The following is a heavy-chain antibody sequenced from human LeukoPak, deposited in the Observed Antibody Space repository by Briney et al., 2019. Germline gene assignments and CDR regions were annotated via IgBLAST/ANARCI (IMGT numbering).Heavy chain of an antibody. V-gene: IGHV3-53*01. J-gene: IGHJ4*02. CDR3: ARGDGYNFFDY. CDR2: FYVGGAT. D-gene: IGHD5-24*01. Sequence: GGSLRLSCAVSGFSVTNNYMSWVRQAPGKGLEWVSVFYVGGATYYADSVKGRFTISRDNSENTLYLQMKSLRAEDTAVYYCARGDGYNFFDYWGQGPLDSVSS. CDR1: GFSVTNNY.